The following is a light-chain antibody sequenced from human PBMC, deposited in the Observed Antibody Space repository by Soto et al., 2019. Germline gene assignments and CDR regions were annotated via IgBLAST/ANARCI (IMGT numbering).Light chain of an antibody. V-gene: IGLV2-14*03. J-gene: IGLJ1*01. CDR3: ISYTSSITLYV. CDR1: SSDVGGYNY. Sequence: QSALTQPASVSGSPGQSITISCTGSSSDVGGYNYVSWYQHHPGRAPKLMIYDVSNRPSGVSNRFSGSKSGNTASLAISGLQSEDEADYHCISYTSSITLYVFGTGTKLTVL. CDR2: DVS.